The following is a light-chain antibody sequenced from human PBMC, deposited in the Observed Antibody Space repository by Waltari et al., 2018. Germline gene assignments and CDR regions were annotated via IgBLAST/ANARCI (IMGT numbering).Light chain of an antibody. V-gene: IGKV3-15*01. CDR3: QQYNNWPGG. CDR2: GAS. CDR1: QFVSNN. J-gene: IGKJ3*01. Sequence: ETVMKQSPVTLSVSPGESVTLSCTTSQFVSNNLAWYQQKPGQPPRLRMYGASTRATGVPARFSGSGSGTAFTLTISSLQSEDFGLYYCQQYNNWPGGFGPGTKVDVE.